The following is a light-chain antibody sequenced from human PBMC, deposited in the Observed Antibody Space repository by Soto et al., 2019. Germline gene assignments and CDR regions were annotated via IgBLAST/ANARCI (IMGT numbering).Light chain of an antibody. CDR1: QGIAPY. J-gene: IGKJ4*01. CDR2: ATS. Sequence: DVQMTQSPSSLSAFVGDRVTITCRASQGIAPYLAWFQQKPGKVPKLLIYATSTLQSGVPSRFSGSGSGTDFTLTINSLQPEDVGTYYCQKYISAPLTFGGGTKVEIK. CDR3: QKYISAPLT. V-gene: IGKV1-27*01.